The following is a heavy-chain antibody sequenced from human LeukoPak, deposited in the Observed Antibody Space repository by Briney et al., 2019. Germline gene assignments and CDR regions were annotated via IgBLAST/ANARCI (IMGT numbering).Heavy chain of an antibody. Sequence: PGGSLRLSCAASGFIASSDYMTWVRQAPGKGLEWVSVIYSDGSTYYADSVRGRFTISRDKSKNTLYLQMNSLRAEDTAVYYCAKDIAWFGEYDTVAFDYWGQGTLVTVSS. CDR2: IYSDGST. CDR1: GFIASSDY. D-gene: IGHD3-10*01. V-gene: IGHV3-53*01. J-gene: IGHJ4*02. CDR3: AKDIAWFGEYDTVAFDY.